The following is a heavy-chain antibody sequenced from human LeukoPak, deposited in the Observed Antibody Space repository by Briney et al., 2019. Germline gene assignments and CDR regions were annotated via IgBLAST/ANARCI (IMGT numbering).Heavy chain of an antibody. CDR3: ARIPAVAGTWSPHNWFDP. V-gene: IGHV4-34*01. J-gene: IGHJ5*02. Sequence: SETLSLTCAVYGGSFSGYYWSWIRQPPGKGLEWIGEINHSGSTNYNPSLKSRVTISVDTSKNQFSLKLSSVTAADTAVYYCARIPAVAGTWSPHNWFDPWGQGTLVTVSS. D-gene: IGHD6-19*01. CDR2: INHSGST. CDR1: GGSFSGYY.